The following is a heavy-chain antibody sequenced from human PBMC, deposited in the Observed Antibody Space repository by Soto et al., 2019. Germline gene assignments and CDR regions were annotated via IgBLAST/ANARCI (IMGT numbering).Heavy chain of an antibody. J-gene: IGHJ3*02. CDR1: GYTFTNYI. D-gene: IGHD5-18*01. V-gene: IGHV1-18*01. Sequence: GASVKVSCKASGYTFTNYIINWVRQAPGQGLEWMGWISPIYGNTNYAQKLQGRVTITTDESTSTAYMELSSLRSEDTAVYYCARGSYGTSGAFDIWGQGTMVTVSS. CDR2: ISPIYGNT. CDR3: ARGSYGTSGAFDI.